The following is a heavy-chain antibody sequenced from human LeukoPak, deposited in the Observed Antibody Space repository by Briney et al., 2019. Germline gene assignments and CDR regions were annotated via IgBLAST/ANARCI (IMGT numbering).Heavy chain of an antibody. D-gene: IGHD3-22*01. V-gene: IGHV1-46*01. Sequence: ASVKVSCKASGYTFTSYYMHWVRQAPGQGLEWMGIINPSGGSTGYAQKFQGRVTMTRDTSTSTVYMELSSLRSEDTAVYYCARQEYYYDSSGSLDYWGQGTLVTVSS. CDR2: INPSGGST. CDR3: ARQEYYYDSSGSLDY. CDR1: GYTFTSYY. J-gene: IGHJ4*02.